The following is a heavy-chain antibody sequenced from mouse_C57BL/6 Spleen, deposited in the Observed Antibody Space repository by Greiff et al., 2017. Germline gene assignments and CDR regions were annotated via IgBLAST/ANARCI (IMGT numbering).Heavy chain of an antibody. CDR1: GYTFTSYW. CDR3: ARGATVVGSYWYFDV. CDR2: INPSSGYT. Sequence: QVQLKQSGAELAKPGASVKLSCKASGYTFTSYWMHWVKQRPGQGLEWIGYINPSSGYTKYNQKFKDKATLTADKSSSTAYMQLSSLTYEDSAVYYCARGATVVGSYWYFDVWGTGTTVTVSS. D-gene: IGHD1-1*01. V-gene: IGHV1-7*01. J-gene: IGHJ1*03.